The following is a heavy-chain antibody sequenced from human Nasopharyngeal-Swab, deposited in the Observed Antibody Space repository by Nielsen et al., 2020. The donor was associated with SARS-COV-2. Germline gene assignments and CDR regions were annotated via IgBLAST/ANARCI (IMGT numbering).Heavy chain of an antibody. V-gene: IGHV3-13*01. CDR2: IGTAGDT. J-gene: IGHJ6*02. CDR1: GFTFSSYD. D-gene: IGHD3-10*01. CDR3: AREGYGSPLDV. Sequence: GESLKTSCAASGFTFSSYDMHWVRQATGKGLEWVSAIGTAGDTYYPGSVKGRFTISRENAKNSLYLQMNSLRAGDTAVYYCAREGYGSPLDVWGQGTTVTVSS.